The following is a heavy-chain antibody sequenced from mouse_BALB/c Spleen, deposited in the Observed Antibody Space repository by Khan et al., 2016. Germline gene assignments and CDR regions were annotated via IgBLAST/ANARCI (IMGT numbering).Heavy chain of an antibody. CDR3: ARSDLLRLPYDLDY. Sequence: EVQLQESGPSLVKPSQTLSLTCSVTGDSITSGYWNWIRKFPGNKLEYMGYISYSGSTYYNPSLKSRISIPRDTSKNQYYLQLNSVTTEDTATYYCARSDLLRLPYDLDYWGQGTTLTVSS. V-gene: IGHV3-8*02. D-gene: IGHD1-2*01. CDR2: ISYSGST. J-gene: IGHJ2*01. CDR1: GDSITSGY.